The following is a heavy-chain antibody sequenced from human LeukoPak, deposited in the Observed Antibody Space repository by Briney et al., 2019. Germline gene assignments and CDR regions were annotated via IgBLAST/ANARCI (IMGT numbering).Heavy chain of an antibody. CDR2: IYYTGSA. V-gene: IGHV4-31*03. CDR1: GVAISSSGGYY. CDR3: ASDQGFGGLAFAY. J-gene: IGHJ4*02. Sequence: SETLSLTCNVSGVAISSSGGYYWGWIRLNPGKGLEWIGHIYYTGSAYYNPSLKSRIAMSVDTSRNQVSLKLTAVTAADTAVYYCASDQGFGGLAFAYWGQGAPVTVSS. D-gene: IGHD3-10*01.